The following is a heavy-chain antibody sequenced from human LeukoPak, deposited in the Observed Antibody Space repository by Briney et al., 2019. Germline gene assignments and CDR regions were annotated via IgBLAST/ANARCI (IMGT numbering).Heavy chain of an antibody. V-gene: IGHV4-59*01. CDR2: IYYSGST. J-gene: IGHJ4*02. CDR3: ARANGETFYDSSGYYDY. Sequence: SETLSLTCTVSGGSISSYYWSWIRQPPGKGLEWIGYIYYSGSTNYNPSLKSRVTISVDTSKNQFSLKLSSVTAADTAVYYCARANGETFYDSSGYYDYWGQGTLVTVSS. CDR1: GGSISSYY. D-gene: IGHD3-22*01.